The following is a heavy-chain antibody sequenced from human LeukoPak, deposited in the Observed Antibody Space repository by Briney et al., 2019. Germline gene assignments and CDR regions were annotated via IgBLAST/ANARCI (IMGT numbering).Heavy chain of an antibody. CDR2: ISSSSFYI. CDR3: ARDQFGELVVCTFHI. J-gene: IGHJ3*02. V-gene: IGHV3-21*01. Sequence: GGSLRLSCAASGFSFSSYSMNWVRQAPGKGLEWVSSISSSSFYIYYADSVKGRFSISRDNAKSSLYLQMNSLRAEDTAVYYCARDQFGELVVCTFHIWGQGTMVTVSS. CDR1: GFSFSSYS. D-gene: IGHD3-10*01.